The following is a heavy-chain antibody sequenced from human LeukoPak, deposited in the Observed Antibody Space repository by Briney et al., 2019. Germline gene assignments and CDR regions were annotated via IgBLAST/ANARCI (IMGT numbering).Heavy chain of an antibody. D-gene: IGHD1-1*01. J-gene: IGHJ5*01. Sequence: SETLSLTCSVSGASISSDYWSWIRQPAGKGLEWIGRIYGSGSTAYNPSLKSRVTMSVDTSKNQFSLKLSSVTAADTALYYCARDWSTGTSSYNWFASWGQGTLVIVSS. CDR2: IYGSGST. CDR3: ARDWSTGTSSYNWFAS. CDR1: GASISSDY. V-gene: IGHV4-4*07.